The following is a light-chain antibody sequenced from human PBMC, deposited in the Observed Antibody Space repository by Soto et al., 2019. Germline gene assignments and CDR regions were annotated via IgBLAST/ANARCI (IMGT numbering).Light chain of an antibody. CDR1: QSISSW. Sequence: ITMTHSPSTLSASVGDRVTITCRASQSISSWLAWYQQKPGKAPKLLIYKASSLKSGVPSRFSGSGSGTEFTLTISSLQPDDFATYYCQHYNSYSEAFGQGTKVDIK. CDR2: KAS. J-gene: IGKJ1*01. CDR3: QHYNSYSEA. V-gene: IGKV1-5*03.